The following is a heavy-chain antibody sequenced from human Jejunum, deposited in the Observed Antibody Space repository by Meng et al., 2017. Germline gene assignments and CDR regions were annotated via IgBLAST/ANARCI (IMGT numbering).Heavy chain of an antibody. CDR2: TYYRSKWYI. Sequence: KSSVGRVKSSQTLSRTRATPRDRVPSNSACWNWIRPSPSRGLEWLGRTYYRSKWYIDYAVSVKSRITINPDTSKNQFSLHLNSVTPEDTAVYYCAGGGLVRSTRGYFDYWGQGTLVTVSS. J-gene: IGHJ4*02. CDR3: AGGGLVRSTRGYFDY. V-gene: IGHV6-1*01. CDR1: RDRVPSNSAC. D-gene: IGHD1-26*01.